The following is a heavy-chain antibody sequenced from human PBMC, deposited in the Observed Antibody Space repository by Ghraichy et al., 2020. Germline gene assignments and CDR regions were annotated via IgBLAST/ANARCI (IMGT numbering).Heavy chain of an antibody. J-gene: IGHJ6*03. CDR2: INSNGDST. D-gene: IGHD2-15*01. V-gene: IGHV3-64*02. Sequence: GESLNIYCVASEFTFSNYIMHWVRQAPGKGLEYVSAINSNGDSTYYADSVKDRFTISRDNSKNTLYLQMGSLRAEDMAVYYCARAGGSSLYYDYMDVWGKGTTVTVSS. CDR3: ARAGGSSLYYDYMDV. CDR1: EFTFSNYI.